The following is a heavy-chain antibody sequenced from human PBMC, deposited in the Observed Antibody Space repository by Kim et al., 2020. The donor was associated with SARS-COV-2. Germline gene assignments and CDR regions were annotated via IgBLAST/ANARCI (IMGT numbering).Heavy chain of an antibody. Sequence: GGSLRLSCVASGFSFNVYSMNWVRQAPGKGLEWVSYISSSSDTIYYADSVKGRFTISRDNAKKSLFLQMNSLTDEDTAVYYCARVYYYDSSGSRYWGQGTLVTVSS. D-gene: IGHD3-22*01. V-gene: IGHV3-48*02. CDR3: ARVYYYDSSGSRY. CDR2: ISSSSDTI. CDR1: GFSFNVYS. J-gene: IGHJ4*02.